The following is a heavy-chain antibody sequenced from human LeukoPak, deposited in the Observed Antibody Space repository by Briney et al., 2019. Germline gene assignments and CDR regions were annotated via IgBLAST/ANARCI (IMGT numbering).Heavy chain of an antibody. CDR3: ARDPHSLDY. Sequence: GGSLRLSCTASGFSFSSYSMNWVRQAPGKGLEWVAYIAYTGSIHYADSVRGRFAISRDNAKSSLFLQLNSLRAEDTAVYYCARDPHSLDYWGQGTLVTVSS. CDR1: GFSFSSYS. V-gene: IGHV3-48*01. J-gene: IGHJ4*02. CDR2: IAYTGSI.